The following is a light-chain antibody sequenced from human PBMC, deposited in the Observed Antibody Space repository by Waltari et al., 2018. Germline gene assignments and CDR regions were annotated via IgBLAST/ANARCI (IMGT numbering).Light chain of an antibody. CDR1: QNLVQSDGNTY. Sequence: DIVMTQTPLSSAVTLGQPASISCRSSQNLVQSDGNTYLSWLQQRPGQPPRLLIYRVSNRFPGVPDRFSGSGAGTDFTLKISRVEAEDVGIYYCLQATQFRTFGQGTKVEIK. V-gene: IGKV2-24*01. CDR2: RVS. CDR3: LQATQFRT. J-gene: IGKJ1*01.